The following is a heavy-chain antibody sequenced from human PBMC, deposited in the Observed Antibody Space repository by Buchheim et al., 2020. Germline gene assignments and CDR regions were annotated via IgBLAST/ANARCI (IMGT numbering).Heavy chain of an antibody. CDR1: GFTFSSYG. D-gene: IGHD3-16*01. J-gene: IGHJ6*02. V-gene: IGHV3-33*06. CDR3: AKPRDNTAYDGMDV. CDR2: IWYDGSNN. Sequence: QVQLVESGGGVVQPGRSLRLSCAASGFTFSSYGMHWVRQAPGKGLEWVAVIWYDGSNNYYADSVKGRFTISRDNFKNTLYLQMSSLRAEDTAVYYCAKPRDNTAYDGMDVWGQGTT.